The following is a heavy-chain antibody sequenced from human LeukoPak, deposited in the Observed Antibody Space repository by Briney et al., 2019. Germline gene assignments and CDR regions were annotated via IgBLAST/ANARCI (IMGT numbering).Heavy chain of an antibody. CDR3: AKGPYYDFWSGYPDAFDI. Sequence: GGSLRLSCAASGFTVSSNYMSWVRQAPGKGLEWVSVIYSGGSTYYADSVKGRFTISRDNSKNTLYLQMNSLRAEDTAVYYCAKGPYYDFWSGYPDAFDIWGQGTMVTVSS. CDR2: IYSGGST. CDR1: GFTVSSNY. D-gene: IGHD3-3*01. V-gene: IGHV3-53*01. J-gene: IGHJ3*02.